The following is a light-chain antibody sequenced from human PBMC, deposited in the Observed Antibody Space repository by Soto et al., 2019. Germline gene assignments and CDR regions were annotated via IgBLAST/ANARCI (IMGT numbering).Light chain of an antibody. Sequence: EIVMTQSPVTLSVSPGERATLSCRASQSVSRNLAWYQQKPGQAPRLLIYGASTRATDIPARFSGSGSGTEFTLTISSLQSEDFAVYYCQQYNNWPSLTFGGGTKVEIK. J-gene: IGKJ4*01. CDR3: QQYNNWPSLT. CDR2: GAS. CDR1: QSVSRN. V-gene: IGKV3-15*01.